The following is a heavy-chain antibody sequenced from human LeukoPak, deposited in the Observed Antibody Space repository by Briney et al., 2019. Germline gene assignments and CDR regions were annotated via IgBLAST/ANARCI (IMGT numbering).Heavy chain of an antibody. D-gene: IGHD3-10*01. Sequence: PGGSLRLSCTASGFTFSSYDMHWVRQATGKGLEWVSAIGTAGDTYFPGSVKGRFTISRENAKNSLFLQMNSLRAGDTAVYYCARDARVSGGYDYWGQGTLVTVSS. J-gene: IGHJ4*02. CDR1: GFTFSSYD. CDR2: IGTAGDT. CDR3: ARDARVSGGYDY. V-gene: IGHV3-13*01.